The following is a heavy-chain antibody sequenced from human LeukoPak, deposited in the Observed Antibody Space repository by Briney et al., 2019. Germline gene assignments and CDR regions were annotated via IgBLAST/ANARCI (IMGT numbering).Heavy chain of an antibody. CDR2: IYYSGST. Sequence: PSETLSLTCTVSGGFISSSSYYWGWIRQPPGKGLEWIGSIYYSGSTYYNPSLKSRVTISVDTSKNQFSLKLSSVTAADTAVYYCARHRAPFDYYDSSGYYPGSAFDIWGQGTMVTVSS. D-gene: IGHD3-22*01. J-gene: IGHJ3*02. CDR3: ARHRAPFDYYDSSGYYPGSAFDI. V-gene: IGHV4-39*01. CDR1: GGFISSSSYY.